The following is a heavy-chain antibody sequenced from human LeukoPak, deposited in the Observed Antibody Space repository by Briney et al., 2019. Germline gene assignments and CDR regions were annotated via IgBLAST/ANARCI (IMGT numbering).Heavy chain of an antibody. CDR2: IHYSGNT. CDR3: ARLDYGDYGGFDY. V-gene: IGHV4-39*01. D-gene: IGHD4-17*01. Sequence: PSETLSLTCTVSGGSISSSSYYWGWIRQPPGMGLEWIGTIHYSGNTYYNPSLKSRVIISMDTSKNQFSLKVSSVTAADTAVYCCARLDYGDYGGFDYWGQGTLVTVSS. J-gene: IGHJ4*02. CDR1: GGSISSSSYY.